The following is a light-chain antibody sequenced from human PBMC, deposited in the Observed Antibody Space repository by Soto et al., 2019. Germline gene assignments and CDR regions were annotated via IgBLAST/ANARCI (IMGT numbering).Light chain of an antibody. V-gene: IGKV1-39*01. J-gene: IGKJ1*01. Sequence: DIQMTQSPSSLSASVGDRVTITCRASQSISSYLNWYQQKPGKAPKLLIYATSSLQSGVPSRFSGSLPGTDFTPRICSLLPEDFSTYYCQQSFSLPGTIGQGTKVVIK. CDR3: QQSFSLPGT. CDR2: ATS. CDR1: QSISSY.